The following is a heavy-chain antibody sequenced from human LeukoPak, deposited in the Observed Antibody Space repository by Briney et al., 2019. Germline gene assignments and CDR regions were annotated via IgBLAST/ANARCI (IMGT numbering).Heavy chain of an antibody. CDR3: ARTRSSSSSWYGQFDY. CDR1: GGTFSSYA. J-gene: IGHJ4*02. D-gene: IGHD6-13*01. CDR2: IIPIFGTA. V-gene: IGHV1-69*06. Sequence: VASVKVSCKASGGTFSSYAISWVRQAPGQGLEWMGGIIPIFGTANYAQKFQGRVTITADKSTSTAYMELSSLRSEDTAVYYCARTRSSSSSWYGQFDYWGQGTLVTVSS.